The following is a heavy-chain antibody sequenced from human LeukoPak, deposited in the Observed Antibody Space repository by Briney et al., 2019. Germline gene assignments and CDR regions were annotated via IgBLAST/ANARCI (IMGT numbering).Heavy chain of an antibody. CDR2: ICGSGGAT. Sequence: GGSLRLSCAASGFTVSSYAMSWVRQAPGKGLEWVSGICGSGGATYYEDSVKGRFTISRDNSKNTLYLQMNSLRAEDTAVYYCAKDDGDYGGYALNGAFDIWGQGTMVTVSS. D-gene: IGHD4-17*01. V-gene: IGHV3-23*01. J-gene: IGHJ3*02. CDR3: AKDDGDYGGYALNGAFDI. CDR1: GFTVSSYA.